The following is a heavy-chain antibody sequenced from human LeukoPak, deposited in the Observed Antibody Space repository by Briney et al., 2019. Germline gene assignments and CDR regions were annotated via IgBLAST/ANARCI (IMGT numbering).Heavy chain of an antibody. D-gene: IGHD3-10*01. Sequence: GASVKVSCKASGYTFTDFALHWVRQAPGQSLEWMGWINPGSGDTKSSQKFRDRVTITRDTSANTAYMRLTRLKSEDTAVYYCVRDYPYGSGIVRVDSWGQGTLVTVSS. CDR3: VRDYPYGSGIVRVDS. CDR1: GYTFTDFA. J-gene: IGHJ4*02. CDR2: INPGSGDT. V-gene: IGHV1-3*01.